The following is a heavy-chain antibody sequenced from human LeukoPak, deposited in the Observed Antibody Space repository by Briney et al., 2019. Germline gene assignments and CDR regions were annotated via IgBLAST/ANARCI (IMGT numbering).Heavy chain of an antibody. V-gene: IGHV3-21*01. CDR2: INTVGTYI. CDR1: GFTFSSYS. CDR3: ARFRRNSDRSGFYYYYDY. J-gene: IGHJ4*02. Sequence: GGSLRLSCAASGFTFSSYSFNWVRQAPGKGLEWVSPINTVGTYIYYADSVRGRFTISRDNAENSLWLQMNSLRAEDSAVYYCARFRRNSDRSGFYYYYDYWGQGTLVTVSS. D-gene: IGHD3-22*01.